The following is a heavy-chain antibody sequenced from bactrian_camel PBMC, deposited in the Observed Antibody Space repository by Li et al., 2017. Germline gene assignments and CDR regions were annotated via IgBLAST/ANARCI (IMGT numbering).Heavy chain of an antibody. CDR2: IERDGHT. V-gene: IGHV3S53*01. Sequence: HVQLVESGGGSVQAGGSLRLSCAASGSISSSRRMAWFRQAPGKEREGLATIERDGHTSYVDAVKDRFTISSDNAKNMVYLQMDNLKPEDTALYYCAAEPWEDYECEIGSWQVDDYWGQGTQVTVS. CDR3: AAEPWEDYECEIGSWQVDDY. J-gene: IGHJ4*01. CDR1: GSISSSRR. D-gene: IGHD4*01.